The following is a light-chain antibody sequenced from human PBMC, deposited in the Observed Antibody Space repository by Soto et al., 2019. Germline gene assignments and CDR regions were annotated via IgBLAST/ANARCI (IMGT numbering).Light chain of an antibody. J-gene: IGKJ2*01. CDR3: QQYNNWPPGT. CDR2: GAS. CDR1: QSVSTN. Sequence: EIVMTQSPATLSLSPGDRATLSCRASQSVSTNLAWYQQKPGQAPRLLIYGASARATGIPARFSGSGSGTEFTLTISSLQSADFAIYYCQQYNNWPPGTFGQGTKLEIK. V-gene: IGKV3-15*01.